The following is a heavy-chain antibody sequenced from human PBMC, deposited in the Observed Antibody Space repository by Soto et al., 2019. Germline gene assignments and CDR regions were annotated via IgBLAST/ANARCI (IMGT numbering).Heavy chain of an antibody. CDR3: ARDGRIAARPGALPY. CDR1: GFTFSSYG. D-gene: IGHD6-6*01. Sequence: QVQLVESGGGGVQPGRSLRLSCAASGFTFSSYGMHWVRQAPGKGLEWVAVIWYDGSNKYYADSVKGRFTISRDNSKNTLYLQMNSLRAEDRAGYYCARDGRIAARPGALPYWGRGTLVTVSS. CDR2: IWYDGSNK. J-gene: IGHJ4*02. V-gene: IGHV3-33*01.